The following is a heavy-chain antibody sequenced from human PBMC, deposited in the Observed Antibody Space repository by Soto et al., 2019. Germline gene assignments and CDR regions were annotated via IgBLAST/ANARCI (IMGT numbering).Heavy chain of an antibody. CDR2: ISYDGSNK. D-gene: IGHD3-3*01. CDR3: AKAALTFWSGPIPNWFDP. CDR1: GFTFSSYG. J-gene: IGHJ5*02. Sequence: GGSLRLSCAASGFTFSSYGMHWVRQAPGKGLEWVAVISYDGSNKYYADSVKGRFTISRDNSKNTLYLQMNSLRAEDTAVYYCAKAALTFWSGPIPNWFDPWGQGTLVTVSS. V-gene: IGHV3-30*18.